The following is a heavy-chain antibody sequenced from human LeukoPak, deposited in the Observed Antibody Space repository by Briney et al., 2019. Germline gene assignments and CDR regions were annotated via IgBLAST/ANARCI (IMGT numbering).Heavy chain of an antibody. Sequence: GGSLRLSCAASGFTFSSYGMHWVRQAPGKGLEWVAFIRYDGSNKYYADSVKGRFTISGDNSKNTLYLQMNSLRAEDTAVYYCAKVSMGVFDYFDYWGQGTLVTVSS. D-gene: IGHD2/OR15-2a*01. CDR2: IRYDGSNK. J-gene: IGHJ4*02. CDR1: GFTFSSYG. V-gene: IGHV3-30*02. CDR3: AKVSMGVFDYFDY.